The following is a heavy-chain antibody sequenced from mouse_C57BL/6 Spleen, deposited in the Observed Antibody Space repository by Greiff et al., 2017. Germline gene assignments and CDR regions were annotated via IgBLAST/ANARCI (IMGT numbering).Heavy chain of an antibody. CDR3: ARGDYGSYWYFDV. CDR1: GYTFTSYT. J-gene: IGHJ1*03. D-gene: IGHD2-2*01. V-gene: IGHV1-4*01. CDR2: INPSSGYT. Sequence: VKLMESGAELARPGASVKMSCKASGYTFTSYTMHWVKQRPGQGLEWIGYINPSSGYTKYNQKFKDKATLTADKSSSTAYMQLSSLTSEDSAVYYCARGDYGSYWYFDVWGTGTTVTVSS.